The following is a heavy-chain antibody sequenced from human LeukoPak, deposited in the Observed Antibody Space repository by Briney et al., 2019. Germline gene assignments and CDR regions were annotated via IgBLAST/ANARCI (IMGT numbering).Heavy chain of an antibody. CDR3: ASFETVAAYPFDY. D-gene: IGHD6-19*01. V-gene: IGHV3-21*01. J-gene: IGHJ4*02. CDR1: GFTPSNCA. Sequence: PGGSLRPSCAGSGFTPSNCAMSWVRQAPGKGLEWVSSISGNSIYIYYADSVKGRFTISRDNAKNSLYLQMSSLRVADTAVYYCASFETVAAYPFDYWGQGTLVTVSS. CDR2: ISGNSIYI.